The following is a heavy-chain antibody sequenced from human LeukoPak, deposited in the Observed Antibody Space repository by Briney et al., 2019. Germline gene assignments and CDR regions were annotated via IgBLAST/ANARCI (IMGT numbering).Heavy chain of an antibody. CDR1: GYTFTSYD. Sequence: GASVKVSCKASGYTFTSYDINWVRQATGQGLEWMGWMNPNSGNTGYAQKFQGRVTMTRNTSISTAYMELSSLRSEATAVYYCAHARAGYCSSTSCYRYNWFDPWGQGTLVTVSS. CDR3: AHARAGYCSSTSCYRYNWFDP. J-gene: IGHJ5*02. CDR2: MNPNSGNT. D-gene: IGHD2-2*02. V-gene: IGHV1-8*01.